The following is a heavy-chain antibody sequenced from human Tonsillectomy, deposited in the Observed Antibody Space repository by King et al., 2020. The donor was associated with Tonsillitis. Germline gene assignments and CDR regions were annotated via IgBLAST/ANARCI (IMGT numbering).Heavy chain of an antibody. CDR1: GYSFTSYW. CDR3: ARLGPYLGATRPFDY. V-gene: IGHV5-51*01. Sequence: VQLVESGAEVKKPGESLKISCKGSGYSFTSYWIGWVRQMPGKGLEWMGIIYPGDSDTRYSPSFQGQVNISADKSISTAYLQWSSLKASDTAMYYCARLGPYLGATRPFDYWGQGTLVTVSS. CDR2: IYPGDSDT. J-gene: IGHJ4*02. D-gene: IGHD1-26*01.